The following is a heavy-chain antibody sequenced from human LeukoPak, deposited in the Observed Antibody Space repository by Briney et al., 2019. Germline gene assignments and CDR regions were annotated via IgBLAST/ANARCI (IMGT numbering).Heavy chain of an antibody. D-gene: IGHD6-13*01. CDR3: ARAPETGYSSSWYYFDY. V-gene: IGHV1-2*02. CDR1: RYTFTGYY. CDR2: INPNSGGT. Sequence: ASVKVSCKASRYTFTGYYMHWVRQAPGQGLEWMGWINPNSGGTNYAQKFQGRVTMTRYTSISTAYMELSRLRSDDTAVYYCARAPETGYSSSWYYFDYWGQGTLVTVSS. J-gene: IGHJ4*02.